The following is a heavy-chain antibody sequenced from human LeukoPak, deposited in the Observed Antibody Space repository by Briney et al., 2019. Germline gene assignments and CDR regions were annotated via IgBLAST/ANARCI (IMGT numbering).Heavy chain of an antibody. J-gene: IGHJ4*02. CDR1: GYTFTSYY. Sequence: ASVKVSCKASGYTFTSYYMHWVRQAPGQGLEWMEIINPSGGSTSYAQKFQGRVTMTRDTSTSTVYMELSSLRSEDTAVYYCARDGIMTTVTSTFDYWGQGTLVTVSS. V-gene: IGHV1-46*01. CDR3: ARDGIMTTVTSTFDY. CDR2: INPSGGST. D-gene: IGHD4-17*01.